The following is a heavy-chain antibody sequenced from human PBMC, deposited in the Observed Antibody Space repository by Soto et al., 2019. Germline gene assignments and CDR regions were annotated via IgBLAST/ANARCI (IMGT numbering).Heavy chain of an antibody. D-gene: IGHD2-2*01. Sequence: EAPLVESGGGLVQPGGSLRLSCSASGFTFSSYAMHWVRQAPGKGLEYVSAISSNGGSTYYADSVKGRFTISRDNSKNTLYSQMSSLRAEDTAVEYCVKGVGSVGVPAACYYWGQGTLVTVSS. CDR3: VKGVGSVGVPAACYY. V-gene: IGHV3-64D*06. CDR1: GFTFSSYA. J-gene: IGHJ4*02. CDR2: ISSNGGST.